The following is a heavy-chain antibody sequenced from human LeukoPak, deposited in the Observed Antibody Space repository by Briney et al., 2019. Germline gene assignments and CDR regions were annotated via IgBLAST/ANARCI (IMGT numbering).Heavy chain of an antibody. CDR1: GYTFTSYG. CDR2: ISGYNGDT. Sequence: ASVKVSCKASGYTFTSYGISWVRQAPGKGLEWMGWISGYNGDTNYAQKLQGRVTMTTDTSTSTAYMELRSLRSDDTAVYYCARGAMVRGARDFDYWGQGTLVTVSS. J-gene: IGHJ4*02. CDR3: ARGAMVRGARDFDY. V-gene: IGHV1-18*01. D-gene: IGHD3-10*01.